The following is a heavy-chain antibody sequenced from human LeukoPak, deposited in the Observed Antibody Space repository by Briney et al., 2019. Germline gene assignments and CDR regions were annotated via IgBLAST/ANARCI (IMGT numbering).Heavy chain of an antibody. Sequence: PGGSLRLSCAASGFTFSGHSMTWVRQTPGKGLDWFSVIFGNGVKTYYADSLKGRFTISRDNSKSTLYLQMNSLRADDTAVYYCARVGDWSNYFGMDAWGQGTTVSVSS. V-gene: IGHV3-23*01. D-gene: IGHD3-16*01. CDR1: GFTFSGHS. CDR2: IFGNGVKT. J-gene: IGHJ6*02. CDR3: ARVGDWSNYFGMDA.